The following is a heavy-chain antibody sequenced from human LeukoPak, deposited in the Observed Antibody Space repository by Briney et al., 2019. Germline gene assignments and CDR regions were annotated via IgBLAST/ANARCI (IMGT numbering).Heavy chain of an antibody. V-gene: IGHV4-34*01. Sequence: SETLSLTCAVYGGSFSGYFWTWIRQTPGKGLEWIGEINHSGSSNYNPSLRSRVIISVDTSKNQFSLKLTSVTAADTAVYYCARAREAATIDSWGQGTLVTVSS. CDR3: ARAREAATIDS. CDR2: INHSGSS. J-gene: IGHJ4*02. CDR1: GGSFSGYF. D-gene: IGHD6-25*01.